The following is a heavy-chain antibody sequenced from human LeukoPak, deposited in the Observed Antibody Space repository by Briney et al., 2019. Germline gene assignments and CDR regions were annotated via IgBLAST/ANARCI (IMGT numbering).Heavy chain of an antibody. Sequence: ASVKVSCKASGYTFTSYYMHWVRQAPGQGLEWMGWINPNSGGTNYAQKFQGRVTMTRDTSISTAYMELSRLRSDDTAVYYCARAVAGTSDLDYWGQGTLVTVSS. CDR1: GYTFTSYY. CDR2: INPNSGGT. J-gene: IGHJ4*02. V-gene: IGHV1-2*02. D-gene: IGHD6-19*01. CDR3: ARAVAGTSDLDY.